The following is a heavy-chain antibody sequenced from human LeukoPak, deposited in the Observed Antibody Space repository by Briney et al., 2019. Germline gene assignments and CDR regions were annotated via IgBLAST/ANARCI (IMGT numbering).Heavy chain of an antibody. D-gene: IGHD4-11*01. J-gene: IGHJ6*03. V-gene: IGHV4-61*02. CDR3: ARGVTMDV. Sequence: SQTLSLTCTVSGGSISSGSYYWSWIRHPAGKGLEWIGRIYTSGSTNYNPSLKSRVTISVDTSKNQFSLKLSSVTAADTAVYYCARGVTMDVWGKGTTVTVSS. CDR2: IYTSGST. CDR1: GGSISSGSYY.